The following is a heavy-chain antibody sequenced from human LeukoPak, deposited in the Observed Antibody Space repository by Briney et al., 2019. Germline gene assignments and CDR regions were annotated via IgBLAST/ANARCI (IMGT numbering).Heavy chain of an antibody. CDR2: ISYDGGNT. CDR3: AGSTTVTTPLGS. J-gene: IGHJ5*02. V-gene: IGHV3-30-3*01. D-gene: IGHD4-17*01. CDR1: GFTFSSYA. Sequence: GGSLRLSCAASGFTFSSYAMHWVRQAPGKGLEWVAGISYDGGNTYYADSVKGRFIISRDNSKNTLYLQMNSLRAEDTAVYYCAGSTTVTTPLGSWGQGTLVTVSS.